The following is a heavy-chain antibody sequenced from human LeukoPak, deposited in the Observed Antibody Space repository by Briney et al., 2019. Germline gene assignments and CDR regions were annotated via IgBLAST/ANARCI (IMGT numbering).Heavy chain of an antibody. CDR1: VLTFSSDG. J-gene: IGHJ6*02. CDR2: IWYDGSNT. Sequence: GGSLRLSCAASVLTFSSDGIHGGRQGPREGLWWGAGIWYDGSNTYYAECVERRFTISRDNSKNTLYLQMNSLTAEDTAVYYCARDPMVRGVIGPDYYYGMAVWGQGTTVT. CDR3: ARDPMVRGVIGPDYYYGMAV. D-gene: IGHD3-10*01. V-gene: IGHV3-33*01.